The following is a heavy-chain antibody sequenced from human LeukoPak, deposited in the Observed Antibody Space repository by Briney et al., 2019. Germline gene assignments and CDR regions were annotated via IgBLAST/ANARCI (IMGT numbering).Heavy chain of an antibody. J-gene: IGHJ6*02. Sequence: SETLSLTCTVSGGSINSYYWSWIRQPPGKGLEWIGYVYYSGSTNYNPSLKSRVTISVDTSKNQFSLKLSSVTAADTAVFYCAREMNMVRGVISLGMDVWGQGTTVTVSS. CDR1: GGSINSYY. CDR2: VYYSGST. CDR3: AREMNMVRGVISLGMDV. V-gene: IGHV4-59*12. D-gene: IGHD3-10*01.